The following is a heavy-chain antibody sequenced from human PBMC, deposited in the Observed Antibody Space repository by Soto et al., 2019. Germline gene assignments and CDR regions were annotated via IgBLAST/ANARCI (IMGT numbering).Heavy chain of an antibody. J-gene: IGHJ6*02. D-gene: IGHD2-21*01. CDR2: ISYTGRT. CDR1: GDSVTSGSYY. Sequence: SETLSRTCIVSGDSVTSGSYYWTWLRQPPGKGLEWIGYISYTGRTKYNPSLQSRVTISVDTSKNDFSLNLSSVTAADTAVYFCAGECGLLPYYVMDVWGHGTAVTVSS. V-gene: IGHV4-61*03. CDR3: AGECGLLPYYVMDV.